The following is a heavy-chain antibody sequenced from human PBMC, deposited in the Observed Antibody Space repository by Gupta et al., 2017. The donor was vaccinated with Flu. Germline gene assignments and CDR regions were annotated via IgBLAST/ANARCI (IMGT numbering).Heavy chain of an antibody. V-gene: IGHV3-30*18. CDR2: ISYDGSNK. CDR3: AKGDSSWFPDY. Sequence: QVQLVESGGGVVQPGRSLRLSCAASGFTFSRYGMHWVRQAPGKGLEWVAVISYDGSNKYYADSVKGRFTISRDNSKNTLYLQMNSLRAEDTAVYYCAKGDSSWFPDYWGQGTLVTVSS. CDR1: GFTFSRYG. J-gene: IGHJ4*02. D-gene: IGHD6-13*01.